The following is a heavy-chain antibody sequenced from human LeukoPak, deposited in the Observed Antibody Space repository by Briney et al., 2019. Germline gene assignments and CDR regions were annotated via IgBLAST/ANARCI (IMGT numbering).Heavy chain of an antibody. J-gene: IGHJ2*01. V-gene: IGHV4-59*01. CDR3: ARHWGSDWYFDL. D-gene: IGHD7-27*01. CDR1: GGSISNYY. Sequence: SETLSLTCAVSGGSISNYYCSWIRQPPGKGLEWLGYIHYSGYTNYNPSLKSRVTISVDTSKNQFSLNLSSVTAADTAVYYCARHWGSDWYFDLWGRGTLITVSS. CDR2: IHYSGYT.